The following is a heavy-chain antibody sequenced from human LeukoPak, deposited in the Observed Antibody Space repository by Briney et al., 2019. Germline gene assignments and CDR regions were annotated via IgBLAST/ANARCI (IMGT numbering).Heavy chain of an antibody. CDR2: IRYDGSNK. J-gene: IGHJ4*02. CDR3: AKDPARIGEYYFDY. D-gene: IGHD3-10*01. CDR1: GFTFSSYG. V-gene: IGHV3-30*02. Sequence: GRSLRLSCAASGFTFSSYGMHWVRQAPGKGLEWVAFIRYDGSNKYYADSVKGRFTISRDNSKNTLYLQMNSLRAEDTAVYYCAKDPARIGEYYFDYWGQGTLVTVSS.